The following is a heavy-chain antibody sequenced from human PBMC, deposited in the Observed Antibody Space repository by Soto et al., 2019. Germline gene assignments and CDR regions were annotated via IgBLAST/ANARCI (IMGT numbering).Heavy chain of an antibody. J-gene: IGHJ3*02. CDR3: AKDQTHAFDI. Sequence: QVQLVESGGGVVQPGRSLRLSCAASGFTFSTYGMYWVRQAPGKGLEWVVVISDDGNSKYYADSVKGRFTISRDNSKNTVYLQMNSLRLEDTAVYYCAKDQTHAFDIWGQGTMVTVSS. CDR1: GFTFSTYG. V-gene: IGHV3-30*18. CDR2: ISDDGNSK.